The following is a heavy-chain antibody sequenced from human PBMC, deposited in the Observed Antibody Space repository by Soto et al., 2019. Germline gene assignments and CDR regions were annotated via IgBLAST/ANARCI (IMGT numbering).Heavy chain of an antibody. CDR3: VRESPDQNSYYFYLDV. J-gene: IGHJ6*03. V-gene: IGHV3-74*01. CDR2: VNIDGTTT. Sequence: SGGSLRLSCAASGFTFSNYWMHWVRQAPGKGLVWVSRVNIDGTTTNYADSVKGRFTISRDDAKNTLFLQVNSLRAEDTAVYYCVRESPDQNSYYFYLDVWGKGTTVTVSS. CDR1: GFTFSNYW.